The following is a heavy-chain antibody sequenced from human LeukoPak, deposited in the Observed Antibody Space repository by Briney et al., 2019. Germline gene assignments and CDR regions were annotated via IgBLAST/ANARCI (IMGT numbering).Heavy chain of an antibody. D-gene: IGHD6-13*01. J-gene: IGHJ4*02. Sequence: ASVKVSCKASGYTFTGYYMHWVRQAPGQGLEWMGWINPNSGGTNYAQKFQGRVTMTRDMSISTAYMELSRLRSDDTAVYYCARDPGSSWANTYYFDYWGQGTLVTVSS. CDR1: GYTFTGYY. CDR3: ARDPGSSWANTYYFDY. CDR2: INPNSGGT. V-gene: IGHV1-2*02.